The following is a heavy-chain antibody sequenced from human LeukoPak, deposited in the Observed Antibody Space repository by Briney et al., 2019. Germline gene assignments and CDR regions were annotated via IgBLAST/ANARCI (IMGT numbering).Heavy chain of an antibody. D-gene: IGHD1-1*01. CDR3: ARDRHWNDGKVYC. CDR1: GFTFSSYW. Sequence: GGSLRLSCAASGFTFSSYWMRWVRQAPGKGLEWVANIKQDGSEKYYVDSVKGRFTISRDNAKNSLYLQINSLRVEDTAVYYCARDRHWNDGKVYCWGQGTLVTVSS. V-gene: IGHV3-7*01. CDR2: IKQDGSEK. J-gene: IGHJ4*02.